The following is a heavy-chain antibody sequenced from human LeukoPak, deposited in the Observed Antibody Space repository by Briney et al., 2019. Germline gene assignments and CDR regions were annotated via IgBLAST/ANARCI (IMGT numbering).Heavy chain of an antibody. CDR1: GFSFSTYG. Sequence: GGSLRLSCAASGFSFSTYGLHWVRRAPGKGLEWVAFIRYDGSNKYYADSVKGRFTISRDNSKSTLYLQVNSLRAEDTAVYYCAKDPDYWGQGTLVTVSS. J-gene: IGHJ4*02. CDR3: AKDPDY. V-gene: IGHV3-30*02. CDR2: IRYDGSNK.